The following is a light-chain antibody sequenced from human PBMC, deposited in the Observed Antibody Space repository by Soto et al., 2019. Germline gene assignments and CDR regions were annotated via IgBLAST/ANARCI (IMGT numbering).Light chain of an antibody. J-gene: IGKJ5*01. CDR2: SVS. CDR3: QQSYSTPPT. CDR1: QSVSSH. Sequence: EIGITQAPATLSVSPGGRATLSCRASQSVSSHVAWYQQKPGQAPRLLIYSVSTRATGIPARFSGSGSGTDFTLTISSLQPEDFATYYCQQSYSTPPTFGQGTRLEIK. V-gene: IGKV3-15*01.